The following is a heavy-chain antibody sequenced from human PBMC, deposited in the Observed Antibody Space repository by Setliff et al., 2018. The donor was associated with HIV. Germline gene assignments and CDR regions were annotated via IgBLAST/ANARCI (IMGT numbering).Heavy chain of an antibody. CDR2: IIPVFRTA. Sequence: GASVKVSCKASGGTFSSYAISWVRQAPRQGLEWMGGIIPVFRTANYAQKFQGRVTITAGEYTTTSYMELRNLRSEDTAIYYCTRGLGNFVPDLIGYFDYWGQGTLVTVSS. D-gene: IGHD3-3*02. CDR3: TRGLGNFVPDLIGYFDY. CDR1: GGTFSSYA. V-gene: IGHV1-69*13. J-gene: IGHJ4*02.